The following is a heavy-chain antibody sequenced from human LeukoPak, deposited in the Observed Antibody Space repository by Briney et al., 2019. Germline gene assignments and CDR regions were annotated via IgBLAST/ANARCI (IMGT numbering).Heavy chain of an antibody. D-gene: IGHD2-2*01. Sequence: SETLSLTCTVSGGSISSSSYSWGWIRQPPGKGLEWIWSIYYSGSTYYNPALKSRVTRSVYTSKNQFSLKPNSVTVADTTVYYCARQLGYCSSTSCYADKVDYWGQGTLVTVSS. CDR1: GGSISSSSYS. CDR2: IYYSGST. J-gene: IGHJ4*02. V-gene: IGHV4-39*01. CDR3: ARQLGYCSSTSCYADKVDY.